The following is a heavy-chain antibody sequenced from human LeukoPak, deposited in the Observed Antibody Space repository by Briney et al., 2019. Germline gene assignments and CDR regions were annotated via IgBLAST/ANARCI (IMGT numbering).Heavy chain of an antibody. CDR1: GFTFSSYA. D-gene: IGHD1-1*01. V-gene: IGHV3-23*01. J-gene: IGHJ4*02. Sequence: GGSLTLSCAASGFTFSSYAMSWVRQAPGKGLEWVSAISGSAGSTYYADSVKGRFTISRDNSKNTLYVQMDSLRAEDTAVYYCAKVPNYLENYFDYWGQGTLVTVSS. CDR2: ISGSAGST. CDR3: AKVPNYLENYFDY.